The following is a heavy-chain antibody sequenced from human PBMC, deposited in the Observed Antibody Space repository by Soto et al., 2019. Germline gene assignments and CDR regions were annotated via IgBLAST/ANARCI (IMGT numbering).Heavy chain of an antibody. CDR1: GGSINSGGSF. J-gene: IGHJ5*01. V-gene: IGHV4-31*03. CDR2: LPHTGNT. Sequence: QVQLQESGPGLVKPSQTLSLICTVSGGSINSGGSFWTWIRQHPGRAPEWIGYLPHTGNTYYNPSLECRVLMSVDTAKNLLALRLISVTAADTAVYYCARGLYEPNWFDSWGQGTLGTVSS. D-gene: IGHD3-22*01. CDR3: ARGLYEPNWFDS.